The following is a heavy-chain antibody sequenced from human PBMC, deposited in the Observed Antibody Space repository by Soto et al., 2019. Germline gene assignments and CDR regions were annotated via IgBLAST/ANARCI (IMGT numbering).Heavy chain of an antibody. CDR3: ARGGDYGGDSDYFDF. J-gene: IGHJ4*02. CDR1: GFIFRYYE. V-gene: IGHV3-48*03. Sequence: EEQLVESGGGLVQPGGSLRLSCAASGFIFRYYEMNWVRQVPGKGLEWLSYISRSGDVIYYADSVKGRFTISRDNAKNSLLLQMNGLRGDDTAVYYCARGGDYGGDSDYFDFWGQGTLVTVSS. CDR2: ISRSGDVI. D-gene: IGHD2-21*02.